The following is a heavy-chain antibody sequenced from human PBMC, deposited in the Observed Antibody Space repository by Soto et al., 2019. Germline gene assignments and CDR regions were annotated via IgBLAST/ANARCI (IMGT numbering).Heavy chain of an antibody. CDR3: ARGILQKPPGSRAFHF. D-gene: IGHD2-2*01. Sequence: PGGSLRLSCAASGYALRDYSMNWIRQAPGKGLEWISYTGTSRKYTFYADSVRGRFSISRDDANNALYLQMNSLTVDDTAIYYCARGILQKPPGSRAFHFWGQGTMVTVSS. V-gene: IGHV3-11*05. J-gene: IGHJ3*01. CDR1: GYALRDYS. CDR2: TGTSRKYT.